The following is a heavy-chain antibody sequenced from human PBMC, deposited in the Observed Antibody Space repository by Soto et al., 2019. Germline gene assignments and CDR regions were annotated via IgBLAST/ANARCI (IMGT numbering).Heavy chain of an antibody. CDR2: IYYSGST. D-gene: IGHD3-10*01. J-gene: IGHJ3*02. CDR3: ARRVLLNDPFAI. CDR1: GGSISSSSYY. V-gene: IGHV4-39*01. Sequence: PSQTLSLTCTVSGGSISSSSYYWGWIRQPPGKGLEWIGSIYYSGSTYYNPSLKSRVTISVDTSKNQFSLKLSSVTAADTAVYYCARRVLLNDPFAIWGQGTTVTVSS.